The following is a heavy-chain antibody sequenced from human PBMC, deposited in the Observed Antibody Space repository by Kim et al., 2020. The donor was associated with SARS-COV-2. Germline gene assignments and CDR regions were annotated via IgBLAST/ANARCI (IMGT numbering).Heavy chain of an antibody. CDR3: ARVYYDISGYYYRLDY. V-gene: IGHV3-30-3*01. J-gene: IGHJ4*01. Sequence: GGSLRLSCAASGFTFSSYAMHWVRQAPGKGLEWVAVISYDGSNKYYADSVKGRFTISRDNSKNTLYLQMNSRRAEDTAVYYFARVYYDISGYYYRLDYWG. CDR1: GFTFSSYA. D-gene: IGHD3-22*01. CDR2: ISYDGSNK.